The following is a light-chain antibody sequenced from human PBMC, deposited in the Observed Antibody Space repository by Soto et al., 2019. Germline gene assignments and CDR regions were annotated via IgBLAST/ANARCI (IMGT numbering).Light chain of an antibody. V-gene: IGLV2-14*01. CDR3: SSHTSSTFLLV. J-gene: IGLJ2*01. CDR2: DVS. CDR1: SSDVGGYNY. Sequence: QSALTQPASVSGSPGQSITISCTGTSSDVGGYNYVSWYQQHPGKAPKLMIYDVSNRPSGVSNRFSGSKSGHTASLTISGLHAEDEADYYCSSHTSSTFLLVFGGGTKLTVL.